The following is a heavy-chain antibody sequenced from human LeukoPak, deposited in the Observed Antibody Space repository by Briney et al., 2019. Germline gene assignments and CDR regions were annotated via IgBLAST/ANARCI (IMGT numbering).Heavy chain of an antibody. CDR3: ARVRERRYFDY. D-gene: IGHD1-1*01. J-gene: IGHJ4*02. Sequence: GGSLRLSCAASGFTVSSNYMSWVRQAPGKGLEWVSVIYSGGTTYYADSVKGRFTISRDNAKNSLYLQMNSLRAEDTAVYCCARVRERRYFDYWGQGTLVTVSS. V-gene: IGHV3-53*01. CDR2: IYSGGTT. CDR1: GFTVSSNY.